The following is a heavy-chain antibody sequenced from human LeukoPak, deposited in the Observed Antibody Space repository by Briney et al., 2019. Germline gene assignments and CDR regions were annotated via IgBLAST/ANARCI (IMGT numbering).Heavy chain of an antibody. CDR3: AKEDGGSGDY. V-gene: IGHV3-33*06. D-gene: IGHD1-26*01. J-gene: IGHJ4*02. Sequence: GGSLRLSCAASGFTFRSYGMHWVRQAPGKGLEWVAVIWYDGNNKYYADSVKGRFTISRDNSKNTLYLQMDSLRAEDTAVYYCAKEDGGSGDYWGQGTLATVSS. CDR1: GFTFRSYG. CDR2: IWYDGNNK.